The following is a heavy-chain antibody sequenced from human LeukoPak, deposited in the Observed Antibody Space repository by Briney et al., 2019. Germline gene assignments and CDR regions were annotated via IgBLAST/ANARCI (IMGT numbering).Heavy chain of an antibody. V-gene: IGHV4-34*01. CDR3: ARGGKQWLVPFYY. J-gene: IGHJ4*02. CDR2: INHSGST. Sequence: KPSETLSLTCAVYGRCFSGYYWSWIRQPPGKGLEWIGQINHSGSTNYNPSLKSRVTISVDTSKNQFSLKLSSVTAADTAVYYCARGGKQWLVPFYYWGQGTLVTVSS. D-gene: IGHD6-19*01. CDR1: GRCFSGYY.